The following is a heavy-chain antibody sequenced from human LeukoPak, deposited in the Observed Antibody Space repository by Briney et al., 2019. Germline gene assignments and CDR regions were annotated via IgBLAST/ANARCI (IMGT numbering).Heavy chain of an antibody. CDR1: GFTFSSYW. CDR2: IKQDGSEK. V-gene: IGHV3-7*01. J-gene: IGHJ4*02. D-gene: IGHD3-22*01. CDR3: ARGDYYDSSGYSPLDY. Sequence: GGPLRLSCAASGFTFSSYWMSWVRQAPAKGREGGANIKQDGSEKYYVVSVRGRFTISRDNAKNSLYLQMNSLRAEDTAVYYGARGDYYDSSGYSPLDYWGQGTLVTVSS.